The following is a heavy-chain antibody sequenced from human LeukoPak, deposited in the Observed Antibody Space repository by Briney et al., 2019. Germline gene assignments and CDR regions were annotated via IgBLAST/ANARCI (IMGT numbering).Heavy chain of an antibody. D-gene: IGHD3-22*01. V-gene: IGHV3-23*01. Sequence: GGSLRLSCAASGFTFSSYGMSWVRQAPGKGLEWVSAISGSGGSTYYADSVKGRFTISRDNSKNTLYPQMNSLRAEDTAVYYCAKDVARDYYDSSGTLDAFDIWGQGTMVTVSS. CDR3: AKDVARDYYDSSGTLDAFDI. CDR1: GFTFSSYG. CDR2: ISGSGGST. J-gene: IGHJ3*02.